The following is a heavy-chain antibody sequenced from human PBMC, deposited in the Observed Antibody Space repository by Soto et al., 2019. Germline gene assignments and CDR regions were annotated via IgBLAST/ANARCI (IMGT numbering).Heavy chain of an antibody. J-gene: IGHJ6*02. CDR2: IYYSGST. Sequence: SETLSLTCTVSGGSISSGDYYWSWIRQPPGKGLEWIGYIYYSGSTHYNPSLKSRVTISVDTSKNQFSLKLSSVTAADTAVYYCARDRLKGSGSTYYYYGMDVWGQGTTVTVSS. V-gene: IGHV4-30-4*01. CDR1: GGSISSGDYY. CDR3: ARDRLKGSGSTYYYYGMDV. D-gene: IGHD3-10*01.